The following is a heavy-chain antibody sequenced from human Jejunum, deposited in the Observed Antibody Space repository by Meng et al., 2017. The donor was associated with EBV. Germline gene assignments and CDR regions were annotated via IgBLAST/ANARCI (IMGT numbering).Heavy chain of an antibody. D-gene: IGHD1-26*01. CDR2: IYNSEST. V-gene: IGHV4-61*08. Sequence: QAQVKESGPGLVKPSENLSLTCTVSGGSVSSGGYYWSWIRQPPGKGLEWIGYIYNSESTNYKSSLKSRVTISADTSKNQFSLRLSSVTAADTAVYYCARDQNGSYFAYWGQGTLVTVSS. CDR1: GGSVSSGGYY. CDR3: ARDQNGSYFAY. J-gene: IGHJ4*02.